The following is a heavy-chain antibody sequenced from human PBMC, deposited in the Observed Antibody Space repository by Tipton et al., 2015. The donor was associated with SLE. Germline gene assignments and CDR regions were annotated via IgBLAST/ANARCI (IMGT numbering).Heavy chain of an antibody. J-gene: IGHJ3*01. CDR3: ARTLDALDL. CDR2: VYITGSP. V-gene: IGHV4-61*02. CDR1: GPSLSSSTYD. Sequence: TLSLTCTVSGPSLSSSTYDWGWIRQPAGKGLEWIGRVYITGSPYYNPSLESRVAMSMDTSKNQFSLRLTAVAAADTAVYYCARTLDALDLWGQGTMVTVSS.